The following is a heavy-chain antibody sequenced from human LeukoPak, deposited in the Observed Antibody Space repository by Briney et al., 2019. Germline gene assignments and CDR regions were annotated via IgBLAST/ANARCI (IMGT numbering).Heavy chain of an antibody. CDR1: GFTFSSHA. D-gene: IGHD4-17*01. J-gene: IGHJ5*02. CDR2: ISYDGNNK. CDR3: TTDIHKIGDWFDP. V-gene: IGHV3-30-3*01. Sequence: PGGSLRLSCAASGFTFSSHAIHWVRQTPGKGLEWVAVISYDGNNKYYADSVKGRFTLSRDNSKNTLYLQMNSLKTEDTAVYYCTTDIHKIGDWFDPWGQGTLVTVSS.